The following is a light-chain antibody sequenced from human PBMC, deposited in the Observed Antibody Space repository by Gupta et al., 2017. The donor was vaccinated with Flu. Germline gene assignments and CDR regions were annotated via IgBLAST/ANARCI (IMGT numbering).Light chain of an antibody. V-gene: IGKV3-15*01. CDR3: QQYNNFPVT. CDR1: QSISNN. CDR2: GAS. Sequence: VMTQSPATLSVSPGLRATLSCRASQSISNNLAWYQQNPGQPPRLLIYGASSRETGLPARFSGSGSGTEFTLTVSSLQSVDFAVYYCQQYNNFPVTFGQGTKLEIK. J-gene: IGKJ2*01.